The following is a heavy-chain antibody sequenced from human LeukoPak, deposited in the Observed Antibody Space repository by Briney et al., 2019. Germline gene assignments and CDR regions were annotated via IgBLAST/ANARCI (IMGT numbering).Heavy chain of an antibody. CDR2: IYSGGST. J-gene: IGHJ4*02. CDR3: ARGYRGEYYFAY. Sequence: GGSLRLSCAASGFTVNCNYMSWVRQAPGKGLEWVSVIYSGGSTYYADSVKGRFTISRDNSKNTLYLQMNSLRAEDTAVYYCARGYRGEYYFAYWGQGTLVTVSS. D-gene: IGHD3-10*01. V-gene: IGHV3-66*01. CDR1: GFTVNCNY.